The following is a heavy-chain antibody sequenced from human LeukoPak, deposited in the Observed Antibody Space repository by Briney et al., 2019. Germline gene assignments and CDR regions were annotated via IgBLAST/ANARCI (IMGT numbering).Heavy chain of an antibody. Sequence: GESLKISCKGSGYSFSSDWIGWVRQMPGKGLEWMGIIYPGDSETRYSPSFQGQVTISADKSISTAYLQWSSLKASDTAMYYCARFSGSGWSIYYFDYWGQGTQVTVSS. V-gene: IGHV5-51*01. CDR3: ARFSGSGWSIYYFDY. J-gene: IGHJ4*02. CDR1: GYSFSSDW. D-gene: IGHD6-19*01. CDR2: IYPGDSET.